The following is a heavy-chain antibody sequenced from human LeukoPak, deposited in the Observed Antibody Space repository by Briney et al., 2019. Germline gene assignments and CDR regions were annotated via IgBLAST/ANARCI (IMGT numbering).Heavy chain of an antibody. CDR1: GGTFSSYT. J-gene: IGHJ6*02. D-gene: IGHD4-11*01. CDR2: IIPILGIA. CDR3: ARYPRTTVTRGYYGMDV. V-gene: IGHV1-69*02. Sequence: SVKVSCKASGGTFSSYTISWVRQAPGQGLEWMGRIIPILGIANYAQKFQGRVPITADKSTSTAYMELSSLRSEDTAVYYCARYPRTTVTRGYYGMDVWGQGTTVTVSS.